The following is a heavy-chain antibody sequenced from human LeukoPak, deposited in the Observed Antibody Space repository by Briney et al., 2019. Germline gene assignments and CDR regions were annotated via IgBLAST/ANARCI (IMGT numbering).Heavy chain of an antibody. CDR1: GFTFSSHG. CDR3: TTTYYYDSSGYYLPSYFDY. D-gene: IGHD3-22*01. V-gene: IGHV3-33*01. J-gene: IGHJ4*02. Sequence: GGSLRLSCAVSGFTFSSHGMHWVRQAPGKGLEWLAVIWFDGSKRYYADSVKGRFTISRDNSKNTLYLQMNSLRAEDTAVYYCTTTYYYDSSGYYLPSYFDYWGQGTLVTVSS. CDR2: IWFDGSKR.